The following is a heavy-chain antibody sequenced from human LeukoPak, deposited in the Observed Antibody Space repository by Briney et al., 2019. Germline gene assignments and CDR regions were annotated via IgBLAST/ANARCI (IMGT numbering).Heavy chain of an antibody. CDR2: IKQDGSEK. J-gene: IGHJ4*02. CDR3: ARGNGDLPFDY. D-gene: IGHD4-17*01. V-gene: IGHV3-7*03. Sequence: PGGSLRLSCAASGFTFSSYGMHWVRQAPGKGLEWVANIKQDGSEKYYVDSVKGRFTISRDNAKNSLYLQMNSLRAEDTAVYYCARGNGDLPFDYWGQGTLVTVSS. CDR1: GFTFSSYG.